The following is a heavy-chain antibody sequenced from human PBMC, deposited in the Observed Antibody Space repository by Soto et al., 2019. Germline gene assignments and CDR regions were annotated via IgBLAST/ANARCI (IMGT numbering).Heavy chain of an antibody. V-gene: IGHV1-69*13. D-gene: IGHD6-19*01. J-gene: IGHJ5*02. Sequence: SVKVSCKASGGTFSSYAISWVRQAPGQGLEWMGWISATFGTANYAQKFQGRVTMTADASTSTAYMELRSLRSDDTAVYYCARGSLYSSGWYRWFDPWGQGTLVTVSS. CDR1: GGTFSSYA. CDR3: ARGSLYSSGWYRWFDP. CDR2: ISATFGTA.